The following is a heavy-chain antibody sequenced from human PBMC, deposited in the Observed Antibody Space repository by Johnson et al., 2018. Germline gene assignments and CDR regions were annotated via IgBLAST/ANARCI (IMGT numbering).Heavy chain of an antibody. CDR2: IYYSGST. CDR3: ARSPRGDSYVSSGYGGHDAFDI. J-gene: IGHJ3*02. CDR1: GGSVSSGSYY. Sequence: QVQLQESGPGLVKPSETLSLTCTVSGGSVSSGSYYWSWIRQPPGKGLEWIGYIYYSGSTYYNPSLKSRVTISVDTSKNQFSLKLSSVTAADTAVCYCARSPRGDSYVSSGYGGHDAFDIWGQGTMVTVSS. V-gene: IGHV4-61*01. D-gene: IGHD3-22*01.